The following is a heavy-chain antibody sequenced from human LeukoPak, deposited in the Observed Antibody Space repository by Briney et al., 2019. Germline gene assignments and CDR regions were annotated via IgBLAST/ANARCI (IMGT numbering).Heavy chain of an antibody. CDR2: ISAYNGNT. D-gene: IGHD6-13*01. V-gene: IGHV1-18*01. CDR3: ARGSFSSWRKWFDP. Sequence: ASVKVSCKASGYTFTSYGISWVRQAPGQGLEWMGCISAYNGNTNYAQKLQGRVTMTTDTSTSTAYMELRSLRSDDTAVYYCARGSFSSWRKWFDPWGQGTLVTVSS. J-gene: IGHJ5*02. CDR1: GYTFTSYG.